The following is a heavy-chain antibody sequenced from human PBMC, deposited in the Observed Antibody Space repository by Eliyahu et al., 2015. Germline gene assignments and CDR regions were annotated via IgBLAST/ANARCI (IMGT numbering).Heavy chain of an antibody. CDR1: GFIVSRKD. CDR2: INDEGRT. V-gene: IGHV3-53*01. Sequence: EVQLVESGGGLIQPGESLRLSCAASGFIVSRKDMSWVRQAPGKGLEWFSVINDEGRTYYAESVKGRFTISRDNSKNTLYLQMNSLRAEDTAVYYCARSEYGDPIDYWGQGTLVTVSS. J-gene: IGHJ4*02. CDR3: ARSEYGDPIDY. D-gene: IGHD2-21*02.